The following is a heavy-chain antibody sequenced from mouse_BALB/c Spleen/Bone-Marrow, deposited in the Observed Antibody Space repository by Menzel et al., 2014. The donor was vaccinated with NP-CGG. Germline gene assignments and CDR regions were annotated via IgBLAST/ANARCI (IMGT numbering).Heavy chain of an antibody. CDR2: IDPENGNT. Sequence: VQLQQSGAELVRPGALVKLSCKASGFNIKDYYMHWVKQRPEQGLEWIGWIDPENGNTIYDPKFQSKASITADTSSNTPYLHLSTLTSQNTTIYYCAKFINYYFHYLLQNTTLTISS. D-gene: IGHD1-1*01. CDR1: GFNIKDYY. CDR3: AKFINYYFHY. V-gene: IGHV14-1*02. J-gene: IGHJ2*01.